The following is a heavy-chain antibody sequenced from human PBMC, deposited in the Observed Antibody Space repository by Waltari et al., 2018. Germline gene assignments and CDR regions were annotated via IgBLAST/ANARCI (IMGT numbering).Heavy chain of an antibody. J-gene: IGHJ4*02. V-gene: IGHV3-30*02. D-gene: IGHD6-19*01. CDR3: AKENSGGWIRGYLDY. Sequence: QVQLVESGGGVVQPGGSLRLSCAASGFTFSSYGMHWVRQAPGKGVEWGSFIRYDGSNKYYADSVKGRFTISRDNSKNTLYLQMNSLRAEDTAVYYCAKENSGGWIRGYLDYWGQGTLVTVSS. CDR1: GFTFSSYG. CDR2: IRYDGSNK.